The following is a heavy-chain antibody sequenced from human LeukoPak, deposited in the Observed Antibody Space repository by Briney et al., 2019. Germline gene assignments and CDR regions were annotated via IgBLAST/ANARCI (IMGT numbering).Heavy chain of an antibody. CDR3: ARDSTVTTSDY. J-gene: IGHJ4*02. V-gene: IGHV4-38-2*02. CDR1: GYSISSGYY. D-gene: IGHD4-17*01. CDR2: IYHSGST. Sequence: SETLSLTCAVSGYSISSGYYWGWIRQPPGKGLEWIGSIYHSGSTYYNPSLKSRVTISVDTSKNQFSLKLSSVTAADTAVYYCARDSTVTTSDYWGQGTLVTVSS.